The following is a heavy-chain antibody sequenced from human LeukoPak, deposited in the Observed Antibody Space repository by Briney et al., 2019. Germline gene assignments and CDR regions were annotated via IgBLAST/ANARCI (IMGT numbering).Heavy chain of an antibody. V-gene: IGHV4-4*07. CDR2: IYTSGST. CDR1: GGPISRYY. J-gene: IGHJ5*02. D-gene: IGHD6-13*01. CDR3: ARVKSFGGAAGFRWFDP. Sequence: TSETLSLTCTVSGGPISRYYWSWIRQPAGKGLEWIGRIYTSGSTNYNPSLKSRVTMSVDTPKNQFSLKLSSVTAADTAVYYCARVKSFGGAAGFRWFDPWGQGTLVTVSS.